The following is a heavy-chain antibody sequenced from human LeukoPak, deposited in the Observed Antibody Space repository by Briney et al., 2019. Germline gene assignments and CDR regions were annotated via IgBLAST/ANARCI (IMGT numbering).Heavy chain of an antibody. V-gene: IGHV4-59*01. Sequence: KTSETLSLTCTVSGGSISSYYWSWIRQPPGKGLEWIGYIYYSGSTNYNPSLKSRVTISVDTSKNQFSLKLSSVTAADTAVYYCARDFINAGSSWYNWFDPWGQGTLVTVSS. CDR2: IYYSGST. J-gene: IGHJ5*02. CDR3: ARDFINAGSSWYNWFDP. CDR1: GGSISSYY. D-gene: IGHD6-13*01.